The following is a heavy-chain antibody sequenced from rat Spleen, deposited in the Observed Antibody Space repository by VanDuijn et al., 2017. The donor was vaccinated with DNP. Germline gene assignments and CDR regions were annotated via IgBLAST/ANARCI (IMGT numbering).Heavy chain of an antibody. V-gene: IGHV5-29*01. D-gene: IGHD4-3*01. CDR1: GFTFSDYF. CDR3: ARHRDSGYGWFAY. CDR2: ISYAGGST. J-gene: IGHJ3*01. Sequence: EVQVVESDGGLVQPGRSLKLSCAASGFTFSDYFMAWVRQPPTKGLEWVATISYAGGSTYYRDSVKGRFTISRDNAKSTLYLQMDSLRSEDTATYYCARHRDSGYGWFAYWGQGTLVTVSS.